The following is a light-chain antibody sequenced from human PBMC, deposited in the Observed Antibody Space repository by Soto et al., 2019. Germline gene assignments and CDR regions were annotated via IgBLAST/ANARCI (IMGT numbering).Light chain of an antibody. CDR1: QSISIN. J-gene: IGKJ5*01. Sequence: IVMTQSRSTLSVSLGGRPILSCRASQSISINLAWYQQKPGQAPRLLIYAASNRATGVPARFSGSWSGTEFTLTISSLKSEDFAVYYCQQYNNWITFGQGTRLEIK. CDR2: AAS. CDR3: QQYNNWIT. V-gene: IGKV3-15*01.